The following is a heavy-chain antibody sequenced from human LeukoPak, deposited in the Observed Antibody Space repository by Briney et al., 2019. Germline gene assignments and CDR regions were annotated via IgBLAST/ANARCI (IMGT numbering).Heavy chain of an antibody. D-gene: IGHD3-9*01. CDR3: ARPQTYYDILTGFDAFDI. V-gene: IGHV4-38-2*02. CDR1: GYSISTGYY. CDR2: INHSGST. J-gene: IGHJ3*02. Sequence: NPSETLSLTCTVSGYSISTGYYWDWIRQPPGKGLEWIGEINHSGSTNYNPSLKSRVTISVDTSKNQFSLKLSSVTAADTAVYYCARPQTYYDILTGFDAFDIWGQGTMVTVSS.